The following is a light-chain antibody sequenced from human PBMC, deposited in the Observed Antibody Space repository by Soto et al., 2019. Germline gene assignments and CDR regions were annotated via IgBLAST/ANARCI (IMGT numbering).Light chain of an antibody. CDR1: SSDVGGYNY. CDR2: EVS. Sequence: SALTQPASVSGSPGQSITISCTGTSSDVGGYNYVSWYQQHPGKAPKLMIYEVSNRPSGVSDRFSGSRSGNTASLTISGLQAEDESDYYCISYTSSSTWVFGGGTKLTV. CDR3: ISYTSSSTWV. J-gene: IGLJ3*02. V-gene: IGLV2-14*01.